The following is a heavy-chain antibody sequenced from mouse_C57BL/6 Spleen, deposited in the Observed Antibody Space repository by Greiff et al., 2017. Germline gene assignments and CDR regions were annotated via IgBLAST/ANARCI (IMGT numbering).Heavy chain of an antibody. CDR2: INPNNGGT. CDR1: GYTFTDYN. CDR3: STRAMAYYFDY. D-gene: IGHD1-1*02. Sequence: VQLQQSGPELVKPGASVKIPCTASGYTFTDYNMDWVKQSHGKSLEWIGDINPNNGGTIYNQKFKGKATLTVDKSSSTAYLELRSLTSEDTAVYYCSTRAMAYYFDYWGQGTTLTVSS. J-gene: IGHJ2*01. V-gene: IGHV1-18*01.